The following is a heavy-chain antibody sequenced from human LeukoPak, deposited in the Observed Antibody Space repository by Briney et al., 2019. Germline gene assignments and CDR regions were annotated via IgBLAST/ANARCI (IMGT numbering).Heavy chain of an antibody. CDR1: GGSISSSSYY. D-gene: IGHD6-13*01. CDR3: ARQSYSSSWNLDY. J-gene: IGHJ4*02. V-gene: IGHV4-39*01. Sequence: SETLSLTCTVSGGSISSSSYYWGWIRQPPGKGLEWIGSIYYSGSTYYNPSLKSRVTISVDTSKNQFSLKLSPVTAADTAVYYCARQSYSSSWNLDYWGQGTLVTVSS. CDR2: IYYSGST.